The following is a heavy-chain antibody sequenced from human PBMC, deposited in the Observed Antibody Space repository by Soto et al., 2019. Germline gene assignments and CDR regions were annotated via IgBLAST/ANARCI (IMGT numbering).Heavy chain of an antibody. V-gene: IGHV1-8*01. D-gene: IGHD2-15*01. CDR2: MNPNSGNT. CDR1: GYTFTSYD. CDR3: ARVEVNGGRAPVDY. J-gene: IGHJ4*02. Sequence: GASVKVSCKASGYTFTSYDINWVRQATGQGLEWMGWMNPNSGNTGYAQKFQGRVTMTRNTSISTAYMELSSLRSEDTAVYYCARVEVNGGRAPVDYLGQGTLVTGSS.